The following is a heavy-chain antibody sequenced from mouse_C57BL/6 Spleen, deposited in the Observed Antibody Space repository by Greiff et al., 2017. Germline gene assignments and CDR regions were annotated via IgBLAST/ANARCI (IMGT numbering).Heavy chain of an antibody. V-gene: IGHV5-9*01. CDR1: GFTFSSYT. J-gene: IGHJ1*03. CDR2: ISGGGGNT. CDR3: ARHVNSDGSSWYFDV. Sequence: DVLLVESGGGLVKPGGSLKLSCAASGFTFSSYTMSWVRQTPEKRLEWVATISGGGGNTYYPDSVKGRFTISRDNAKNTLYLQMSSLRSEDTAFYYCARHVNSDGSSWYFDVWGTGTTVTVSS. D-gene: IGHD1-1*01.